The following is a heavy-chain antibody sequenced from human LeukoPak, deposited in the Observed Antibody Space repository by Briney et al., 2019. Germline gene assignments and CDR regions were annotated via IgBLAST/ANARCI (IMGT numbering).Heavy chain of an antibody. Sequence: GGSLRLSCAASGFTLSSYSMNWVRQAPGKGLEWVSSISSSSSYIYYADSVKGRFTISRDNAKNSLYLQMNSLRAEDTAVYYCARPPHAYYYGSGSPPHFDYWGQGTLVTVSS. CDR1: GFTLSSYS. V-gene: IGHV3-21*01. CDR3: ARPPHAYYYGSGSPPHFDY. D-gene: IGHD3-10*01. J-gene: IGHJ4*02. CDR2: ISSSSSYI.